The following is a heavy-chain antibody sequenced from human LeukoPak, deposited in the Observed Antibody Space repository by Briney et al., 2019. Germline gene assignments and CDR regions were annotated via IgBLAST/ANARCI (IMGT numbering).Heavy chain of an antibody. J-gene: IGHJ4*02. CDR1: GGSISSGGYY. D-gene: IGHD2-2*01. V-gene: IGHV4-30-2*01. CDR2: IYHSGNT. CDR3: ARTYCSTMSCDTLDY. Sequence: PSQTLSLTCTVSGGSISSGGYYWSWIRQPPGKGLEWIGYIYHSGNTYYNPSLKSRVTISIDRSKNQFSLKLNSVTAADTAVYYCARTYCSTMSCDTLDYWGQGTLVTVSS.